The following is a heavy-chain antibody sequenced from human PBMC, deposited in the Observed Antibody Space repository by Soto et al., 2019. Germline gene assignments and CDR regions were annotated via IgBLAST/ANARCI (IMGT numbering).Heavy chain of an antibody. CDR2: LKPDNGGT. CDR3: ARDLCPLGSGSPCPTYGMDL. V-gene: IGHV1-2*02. D-gene: IGHD3-10*01. J-gene: IGHJ6*02. CDR1: GYSFTGHY. Sequence: QVQLVQSGAEVKPPGASVKVSCKASGYSFTGHYMHWVRQVSGKRLEFLGWLKPDNGGTYYAPKFQGRVTFTRETSTTTAYMDLSGLHSDDTAVYYCARDLCPLGSGSPCPTYGMDLWGQGTTVAVSS.